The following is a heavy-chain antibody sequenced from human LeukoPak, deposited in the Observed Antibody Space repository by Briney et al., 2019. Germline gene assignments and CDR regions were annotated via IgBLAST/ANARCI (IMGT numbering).Heavy chain of an antibody. V-gene: IGHV1-18*01. CDR1: GYTFTSYG. CDR2: ISAYNGNT. D-gene: IGHD3-3*01. CDR3: ARDKRVRGITIFGVDPFDY. Sequence: ASVKVSCKASGYTFTSYGISWVRQAPGQGLEWMGWISAYNGNTNYAQKLQGRVTMTTDTSTSTAYMELRSLRSDDTAVYYCARDKRVRGITIFGVDPFDYWGQGTLVTVSS. J-gene: IGHJ4*02.